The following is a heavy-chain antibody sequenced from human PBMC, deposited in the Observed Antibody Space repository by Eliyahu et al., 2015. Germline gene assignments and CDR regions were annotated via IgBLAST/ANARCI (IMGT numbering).Heavy chain of an antibody. CDR2: ISDNSNTI. V-gene: IGHV3-48*02. CDR3: ARGLGGTWAYDL. Sequence: EVQLVESGGALVQPGGSLTLSCAASGFTFSRFSMSWVRRAPGKELECISYISDNSNTIYQADSVKGRFTISRDNAKNSLFLQMDGLRDEDTALYYCARGLGGTWAYDLWGRGTLVTVSS. CDR1: GFTFSRFS. D-gene: IGHD3-16*01. J-gene: IGHJ2*01.